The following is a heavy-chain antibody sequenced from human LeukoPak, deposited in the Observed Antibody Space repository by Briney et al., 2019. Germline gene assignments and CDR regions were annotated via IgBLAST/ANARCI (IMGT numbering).Heavy chain of an antibody. Sequence: PSENLSLTCTVSGGYISSSSYYWGWIRQPPGKGLEWIGSIYYSGSTNYNPSLKSRVTISVDTSKNQFSLKLSSVTAADTAVYYCARVQYSSSSLDYWGQGTLVTVSS. D-gene: IGHD6-6*01. V-gene: IGHV4-39*07. CDR3: ARVQYSSSSLDY. J-gene: IGHJ4*02. CDR1: GGYISSSSYY. CDR2: IYYSGST.